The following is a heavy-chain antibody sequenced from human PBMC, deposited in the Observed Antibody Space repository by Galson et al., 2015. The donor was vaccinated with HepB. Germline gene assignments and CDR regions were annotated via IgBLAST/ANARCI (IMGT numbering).Heavy chain of an antibody. CDR3: ARQSYYYGSGSFQGAFDI. V-gene: IGHV5-10-1*01. J-gene: IGHJ3*02. CDR1: GYSFTSYW. Sequence: QSGAEVKKPGESLKISCKGSGYSFTSYWIGWVRQMPGKGLEWMGRIDPSDSHTNYSPSFQGHVTISGDKSISTAYLQWTSLKASDTALYYCARQSYYYGSGSFQGAFDIWGQGTMVTVSS. CDR2: IDPSDSHT. D-gene: IGHD3-10*01.